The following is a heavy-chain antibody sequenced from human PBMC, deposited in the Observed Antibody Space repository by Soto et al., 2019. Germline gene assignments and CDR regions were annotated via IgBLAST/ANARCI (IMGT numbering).Heavy chain of an antibody. V-gene: IGHV4-31*03. CDR3: VRIVYSNVSDWFDP. J-gene: IGHJ5*02. Sequence: SETLSLTCTVSGGSISSGGYYWSWIRQHPGKGLEWIGYIYYSGSTYYNPSLKSRVTISVDTSKNQFSLKLSSVTAADTAVYYCVRIVYSNVSDWFDPWGQGTLVTVSS. D-gene: IGHD4-4*01. CDR1: GGSISSGGYY. CDR2: IYYSGST.